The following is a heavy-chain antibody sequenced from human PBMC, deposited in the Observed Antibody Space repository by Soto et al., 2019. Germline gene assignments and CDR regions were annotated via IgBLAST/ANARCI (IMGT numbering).Heavy chain of an antibody. CDR3: AKGAANTAPFDY. CDR2: ISYDGSNK. CDR1: GFTFSSYG. J-gene: IGHJ4*02. D-gene: IGHD5-18*01. Sequence: QVQLVESGGGVVQPGRSPRLSCAASGFTFSSYGMHWVRQAPGKGLEWVAVISYDGSNKYYADSVKGRFTISRDNSKNTLYLQMNSLRAEDTAVYYCAKGAANTAPFDYWGQGTLVTVSS. V-gene: IGHV3-30*18.